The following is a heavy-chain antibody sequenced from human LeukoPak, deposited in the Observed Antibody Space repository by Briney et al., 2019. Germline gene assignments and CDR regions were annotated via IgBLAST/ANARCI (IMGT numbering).Heavy chain of an antibody. J-gene: IGHJ5*02. CDR1: GGSINSSYNY. D-gene: IGHD5-18*01. V-gene: IGHV4-39*01. CDR3: ARQNSLIGYSYHQGSCWFDP. Sequence: SETLSLTCTVSGGSINSSYNYWGCIRQPPGKGLEWIGSIYYSGSTYYNPSLKSRVTISVDTSKNQFSLKLSSVTAADTAAYYCARQNSLIGYSYHQGSCWFDPWGQGTLVTVSS. CDR2: IYYSGST.